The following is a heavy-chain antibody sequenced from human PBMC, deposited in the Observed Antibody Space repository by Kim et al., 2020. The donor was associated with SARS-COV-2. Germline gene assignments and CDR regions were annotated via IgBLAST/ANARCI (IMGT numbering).Heavy chain of an antibody. V-gene: IGHV3-21*01. D-gene: IGHD1-1*01. J-gene: IGHJ4*02. Sequence: YKFYADSVKGRFTISRDNAKYALYLQMNSLRAKSTAVYYCARDESVEFYDHWGQGTLVTVSS. CDR3: ARDESVEFYDH. CDR2: YK.